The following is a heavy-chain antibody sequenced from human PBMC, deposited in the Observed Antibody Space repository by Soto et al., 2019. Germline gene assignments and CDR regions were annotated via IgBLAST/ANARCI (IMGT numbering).Heavy chain of an antibody. Sequence: QVQLVQSGAEVKNPGASVKVSCKTFGYTFTSYGIGWVRQAPGQGLEWMGWINTYNGNTNYAQNLQGRVTLTTDTXXSTAYMELRSLRSNDTAIYYCAMVDVYVTPSPQDVWGQGTTVTVSS. V-gene: IGHV1-18*01. CDR3: AMVDVYVTPSPQDV. CDR2: INTYNGNT. CDR1: GYTFTSYG. D-gene: IGHD3-16*01. J-gene: IGHJ6*02.